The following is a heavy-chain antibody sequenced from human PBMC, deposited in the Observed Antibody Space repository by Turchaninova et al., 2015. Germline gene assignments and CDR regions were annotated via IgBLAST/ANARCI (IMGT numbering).Heavy chain of an antibody. V-gene: IGHV7-4-1*02. CDR1: GYTFNHYA. CDR2: INTNTGKP. Sequence: QVQLVQSGSELEKPGASVKVSCKASGYTFNHYAINWVRQAPGQGLEWMGWINTNTGKPTYAQGFTGRLVLSLDTSVRKAYRQISSLKAEHTAGYYCAREFYYYGSGSYYKSFDYWGQGTLVTVSS. CDR3: AREFYYYGSGSYYKSFDY. D-gene: IGHD3-10*01. J-gene: IGHJ4*02.